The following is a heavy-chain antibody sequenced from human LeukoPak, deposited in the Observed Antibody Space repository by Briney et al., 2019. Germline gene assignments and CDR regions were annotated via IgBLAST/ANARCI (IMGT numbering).Heavy chain of an antibody. Sequence: GRSLRLSCAASGFTFSSYAMHWVRQAPGKGLEWVAVISYDGSNKYYADSVKGRFTISRDNSKNTLYLQMSSLRAEDTAVYYCAKDQAGDYNFWSGFDSWGQGTLVTVSS. V-gene: IGHV3-30-3*01. CDR1: GFTFSSYA. CDR2: ISYDGSNK. D-gene: IGHD3-3*01. J-gene: IGHJ4*02. CDR3: AKDQAGDYNFWSGFDS.